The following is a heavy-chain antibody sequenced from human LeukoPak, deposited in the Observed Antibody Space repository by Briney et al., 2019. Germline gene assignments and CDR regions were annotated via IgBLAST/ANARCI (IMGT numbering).Heavy chain of an antibody. D-gene: IGHD5-12*01. CDR2: IYYSGST. Sequence: SETLSLTCTVSGGSVSSGSYYWSWIRQPPGKGLEWIGYIYYSGSTNYNPSLKSRVTISVDTSKNQFSLKLSSVTAADTAVYYCARGSVDIVATTGFDYWGQGTLATVSS. V-gene: IGHV4-61*01. CDR3: ARGSVDIVATTGFDY. J-gene: IGHJ4*02. CDR1: GGSVSSGSYY.